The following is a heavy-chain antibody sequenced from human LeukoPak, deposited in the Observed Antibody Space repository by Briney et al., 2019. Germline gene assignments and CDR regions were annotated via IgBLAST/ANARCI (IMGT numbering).Heavy chain of an antibody. CDR1: GGSISSYY. D-gene: IGHD3-22*01. J-gene: IGHJ4*02. CDR2: IFYSGSN. Sequence: SETLSLTCTVSGGSISSYYWSWIRQPPGKGLEWIGSIFYSGSNYKNPSLESRVTIYVDTSKNQFSLKLSTVTATDTAVYFCARQWKDSSGYPRHFDYWGQGTLVSVSS. V-gene: IGHV4-59*05. CDR3: ARQWKDSSGYPRHFDY.